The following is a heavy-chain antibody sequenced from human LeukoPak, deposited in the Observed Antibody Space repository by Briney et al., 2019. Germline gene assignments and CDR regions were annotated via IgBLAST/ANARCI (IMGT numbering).Heavy chain of an antibody. J-gene: IGHJ5*02. V-gene: IGHV1-2*02. Sequence: VASVKVSCKASGYTFTGYYMHWVRQAPGQGLEWMGWINPNSGGTNYAQKFQGRVTMTRDTSISTAYMELSRLRSDDTAVYYCARGDYYDSSGYYSLGNWFDPWGQGTLVTVSS. D-gene: IGHD3-22*01. CDR3: ARGDYYDSSGYYSLGNWFDP. CDR2: INPNSGGT. CDR1: GYTFTGYY.